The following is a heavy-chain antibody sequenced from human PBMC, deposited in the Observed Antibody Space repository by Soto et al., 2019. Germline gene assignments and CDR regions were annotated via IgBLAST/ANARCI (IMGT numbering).Heavy chain of an antibody. CDR3: AKENGYSSSWFEFDY. V-gene: IGHV1-3*01. CDR2: INAGNGNT. D-gene: IGHD6-13*01. CDR1: GYTLTSYA. Sequence: ASVKVSCKASGYTLTSYAMHWVRQAPGQRLEWMGWINAGNGNTKYSQKFQGRVTISRDNSKNTLYLQMNSLRAEDTAVYYCAKENGYSSSWFEFDYWGQGTLVTVSS. J-gene: IGHJ4*02.